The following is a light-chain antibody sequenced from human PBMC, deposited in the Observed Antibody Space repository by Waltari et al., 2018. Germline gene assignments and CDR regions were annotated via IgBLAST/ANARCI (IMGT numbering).Light chain of an antibody. CDR1: ISNSGSNT. V-gene: IGLV1-44*01. CDR2: STN. CDR3: AAWDDSLNGVV. J-gene: IGLJ2*01. Sequence: QSVLTQPPSASWTPGQRVTLSCSGSISNSGSNTVNWYQQLPGPAPKLLIYSTNQRPSGVPDRFSGSKSGTSASLAISGLQSEDEADYYCAAWDDSLNGVVFGGGTKLTVL.